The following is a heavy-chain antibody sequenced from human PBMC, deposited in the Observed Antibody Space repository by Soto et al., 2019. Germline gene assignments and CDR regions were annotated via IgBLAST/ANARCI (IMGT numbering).Heavy chain of an antibody. D-gene: IGHD3-3*01. CDR1: GFTFSSYS. CDR3: ARFLEWYPSDMDV. J-gene: IGHJ6*03. CDR2: ISSSSTI. V-gene: IGHV3-48*01. Sequence: GGSLRLSCAASGFTFSSYSMNWVRQAPGKGLEWVSYISSSSTIYYADSVKGRFTISRDNAKNSLYLQMNSLRAEDTAVYYCARFLEWYPSDMDVWGKGTTVTVSS.